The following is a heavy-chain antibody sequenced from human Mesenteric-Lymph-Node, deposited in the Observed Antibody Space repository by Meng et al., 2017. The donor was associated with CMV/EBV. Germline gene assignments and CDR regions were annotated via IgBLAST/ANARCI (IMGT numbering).Heavy chain of an antibody. J-gene: IGHJ4*02. V-gene: IGHV5-51*01. CDR3: VRPRNYFDSSGYPFYFDY. Sequence: GESLKISCKASGYSFSESWIGWVRQMPGKGLEWMGIIYPGDSDTRYSPSFQGQVTISADKSITTAYLQWTSLKASDSAMYYCVRPRNYFDSSGYPFYFDYWGQGTLVTVSS. CDR2: IYPGDSDT. D-gene: IGHD3-22*01. CDR1: GYSFSESW.